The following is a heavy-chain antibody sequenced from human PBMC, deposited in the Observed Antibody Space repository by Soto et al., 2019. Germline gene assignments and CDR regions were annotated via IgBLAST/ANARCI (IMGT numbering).Heavy chain of an antibody. Sequence: SETLSLTCTVSGGSISSGGYYWSWIRQHPGKGLEWIGYIYYSGSTYYNPSLKSRVTISVDTSKNQFSLKLSSVTAADTAVYYCGRGIGVIVVVQAQQHYFYTGLAFWAKGTSVPVS. CDR2: IYYSGST. V-gene: IGHV4-31*03. CDR3: GRGIGVIVVVQAQQHYFYTGLAF. CDR1: GGSISSGGYY. J-gene: IGHJ6*04. D-gene: IGHD2-2*01.